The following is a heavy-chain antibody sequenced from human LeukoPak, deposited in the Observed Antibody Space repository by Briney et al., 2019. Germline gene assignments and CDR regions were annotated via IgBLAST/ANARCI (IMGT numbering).Heavy chain of an antibody. D-gene: IGHD6-13*01. J-gene: IGHJ6*03. Sequence: SETLSLTCTVSGGSISSYYWSWIRQPPGKGLEWIGYIYYSGSTNYNPSLKSRVTISVDTSKNQFSLKLSSVTAADTAVYYCARRSYSSSPPLYYYYYYMDVWGKGTTVTVSS. V-gene: IGHV4-59*01. CDR1: GGSISSYY. CDR2: IYYSGST. CDR3: ARRSYSSSPPLYYYYYYMDV.